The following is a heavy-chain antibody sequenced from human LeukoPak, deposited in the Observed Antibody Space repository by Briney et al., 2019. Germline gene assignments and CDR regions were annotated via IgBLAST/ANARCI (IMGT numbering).Heavy chain of an antibody. CDR2: IYHSGST. D-gene: IGHD3-10*01. CDR1: GGSISSSNW. Sequence: PSGTLSLTCAVSGGSISSSNWWSWVRQPPGKGLEWIGEIYHSGSTNYNPSLKSRVTMSVDTSKNQFSLRLSSVNAADTAVYFCAREGTSGGLNWLDPWGQGTLVTVSS. J-gene: IGHJ5*02. CDR3: AREGTSGGLNWLDP. V-gene: IGHV4-4*02.